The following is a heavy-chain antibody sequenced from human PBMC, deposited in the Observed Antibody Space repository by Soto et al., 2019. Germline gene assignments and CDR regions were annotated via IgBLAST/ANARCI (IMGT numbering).Heavy chain of an antibody. CDR2: FDPEDGET. D-gene: IGHD2-2*01. Sequence: ASVKVSCKVSGYTLTELSMHWVRQAPGKGLEWMGGFDPEDGETIYAQKFQGRVTMTEDTSTDTAYMELSSLRSEDTAVYYCATAVNCSSTSCSRSYYYYYMDVWGKGTTVTVS. CDR3: ATAVNCSSTSCSRSYYYYYMDV. V-gene: IGHV1-24*01. CDR1: GYTLTELS. J-gene: IGHJ6*03.